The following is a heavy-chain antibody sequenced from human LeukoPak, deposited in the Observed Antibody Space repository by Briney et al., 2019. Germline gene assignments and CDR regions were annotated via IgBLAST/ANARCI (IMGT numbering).Heavy chain of an antibody. Sequence: SETLSLTCTVSGGSISTFYWTWIRQPAGKGLEWIGRLNNSGITNYNPSLRSRVSMSVDRSKNQFSVTLSSVTAADTAVYFCAREGGDPRWLDPWGQGTLVTVCS. CDR1: GGSISTFY. CDR2: LNNSGIT. J-gene: IGHJ5*02. D-gene: IGHD6-25*01. CDR3: AREGGDPRWLDP. V-gene: IGHV4-4*07.